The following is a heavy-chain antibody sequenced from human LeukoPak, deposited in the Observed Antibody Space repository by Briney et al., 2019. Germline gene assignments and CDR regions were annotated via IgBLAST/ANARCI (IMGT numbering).Heavy chain of an antibody. CDR1: GYSFASYW. J-gene: IGHJ4*02. Sequence: GESLKISCKGSGYSFASYWITWVRQMPGKGLQWMGRIDPSDSYTNYSPSFQGHVTISADKSISTAYLQWSSLKASDTAMYYCASERYCSSTSCYFDYWGQGTLVTVPS. D-gene: IGHD2-2*01. V-gene: IGHV5-10-1*01. CDR3: ASERYCSSTSCYFDY. CDR2: IDPSDSYT.